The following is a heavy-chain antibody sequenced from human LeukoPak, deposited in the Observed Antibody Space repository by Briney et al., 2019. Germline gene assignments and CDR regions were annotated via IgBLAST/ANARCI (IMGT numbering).Heavy chain of an antibody. J-gene: IGHJ3*02. D-gene: IGHD6-13*01. CDR1: GGSISSYC. Sequence: SETLSLTCTVSGGSISSYCWSWIRQPPGKGLEWIGYIYYSGSTNYNPSLKSRVTISVDTSKNQFSLKLSSVTAADTAVYYCAKVKQQLAPYDAFDIWGQGTMVTVSS. CDR2: IYYSGST. V-gene: IGHV4-59*01. CDR3: AKVKQQLAPYDAFDI.